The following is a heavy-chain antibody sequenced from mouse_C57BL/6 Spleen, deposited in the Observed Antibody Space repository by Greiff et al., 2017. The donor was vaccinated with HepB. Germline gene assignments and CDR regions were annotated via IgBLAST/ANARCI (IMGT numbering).Heavy chain of an antibody. D-gene: IGHD2-4*01. CDR1: GYTFTDYY. Sequence: QVHVKQSGAELVRPGASVKLSCKASGYTFTDYYINWVKQRPGQGLEWIARIYPGSGNTYYNEKFKGKATLTAEKSSSTAYMQLSSLTSEDSAVYFCARRRGYDYPLFDYWGQGTTLTVSS. CDR2: IYPGSGNT. V-gene: IGHV1-76*01. J-gene: IGHJ2*01. CDR3: ARRRGYDYPLFDY.